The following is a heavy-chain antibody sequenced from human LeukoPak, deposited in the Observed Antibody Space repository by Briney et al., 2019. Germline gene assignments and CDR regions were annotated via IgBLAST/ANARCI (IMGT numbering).Heavy chain of an antibody. V-gene: IGHV4-31*03. CDR1: GGSISSGGYY. D-gene: IGHD1-7*01. CDR2: IYYSGST. Sequence: SETLSLTCTVSGGSISSGGYYWSWIRQHPGKGLEWIGYIYYSGSTYYNPSLKSRVTISVDTSKNQFSLKLSSVTAADTAVYYCARRTGTTYYWFDPWGQGTLVTVSS. CDR3: ARRTGTTYYWFDP. J-gene: IGHJ5*02.